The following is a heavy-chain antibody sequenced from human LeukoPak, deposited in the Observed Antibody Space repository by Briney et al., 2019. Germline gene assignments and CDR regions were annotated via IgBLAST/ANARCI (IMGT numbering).Heavy chain of an antibody. V-gene: IGHV4-4*07. CDR1: GGSISSYY. D-gene: IGHD3-10*01. CDR3: ATGRVYYGSEN. J-gene: IGHJ4*02. CDR2: IYYSGST. Sequence: PSETLSLTCTVSGGSISSYYWSWIRQPAGKGLEWIGRIYYSGSTNYNPSLKSRVTISVDTSKNQFSLKLSSVTAADTAVYYCATGRVYYGSENWGQGTLVTVSS.